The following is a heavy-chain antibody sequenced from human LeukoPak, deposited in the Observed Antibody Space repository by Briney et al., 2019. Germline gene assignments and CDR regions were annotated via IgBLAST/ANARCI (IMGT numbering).Heavy chain of an antibody. V-gene: IGHV3-21*04. J-gene: IGHJ4*02. D-gene: IGHD3-22*01. CDR2: ISSSSSYI. Sequence: PGGSLRPSCAASGFTFSSYSMNWVRQAPGKGLEWVSSISSSSSYIYYADSVKGRFTISRDNAKNSLYLQMNSLRAEDTAVYYCARDGPPSGYYVYWGQGTLVTVSS. CDR3: ARDGPPSGYYVY. CDR1: GFTFSSYS.